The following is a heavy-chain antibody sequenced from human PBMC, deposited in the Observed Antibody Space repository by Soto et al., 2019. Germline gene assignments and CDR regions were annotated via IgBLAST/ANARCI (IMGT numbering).Heavy chain of an antibody. D-gene: IGHD2-15*01. V-gene: IGHV4-4*02. J-gene: IGHJ4*02. Sequence: QVQLQESGPGLVKPSGTLSLTCAVSGGSISSSNWWSWVRQPPGKGLEWIGEIYHSGSTNYNPSLKSRXXTXVAXSKNQFSLKLSSVTAADTAVYYCARGISGGRHFDYWGQGTLVTVSS. CDR2: IYHSGST. CDR3: ARGISGGRHFDY. CDR1: GGSISSSNW.